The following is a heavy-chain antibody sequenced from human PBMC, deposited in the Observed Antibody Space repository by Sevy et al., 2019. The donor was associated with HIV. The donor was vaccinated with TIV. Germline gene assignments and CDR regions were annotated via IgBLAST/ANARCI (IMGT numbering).Heavy chain of an antibody. V-gene: IGHV1-18*01. CDR1: GYTFTSYG. D-gene: IGHD3-22*01. CDR2: ISANNGNT. J-gene: IGHJ4*02. Sequence: ASVKVSCKASGYTFTSYGISWVRQAPGQGLEWMGWISANNGNTNYAQKLQGRVTMTTDTSTSTAYMELRSLRSDDTAVYYCARVEGRYYDSSGYTAFDYWGQGTLVTVSS. CDR3: ARVEGRYYDSSGYTAFDY.